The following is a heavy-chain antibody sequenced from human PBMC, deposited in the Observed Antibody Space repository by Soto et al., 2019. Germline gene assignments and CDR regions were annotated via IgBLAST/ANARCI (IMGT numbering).Heavy chain of an antibody. CDR2: LRYDGSNK. J-gene: IGHJ4*02. V-gene: IGHV3-33*01. D-gene: IGHD1-26*01. CDR1: GFRFSGFG. CDR3: ARDGVGATTFYGYFDY. Sequence: QVQLVESGGGVVQPGSSLRLSCAASGFRFSGFGMHWVRQAPGKGLEWVAILRYDGSNKYYADSVKGRFTISRDNSQNTLYLQMDSLRVEDTAVYYCARDGVGATTFYGYFDYWGQGILVTVSS.